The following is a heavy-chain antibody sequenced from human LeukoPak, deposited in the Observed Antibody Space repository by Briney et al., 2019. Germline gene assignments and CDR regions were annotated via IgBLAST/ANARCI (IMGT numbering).Heavy chain of an antibody. CDR1: VFTFSSSY. Sequence: GGSLRLSCAASVFTFSSSYMNWVRQAPGKGLEWVSDIYSGGSTYYSDSVKGRVTISRDKSKKTMYLQRKSMRAEETAVYYCARQPSCYSNLDYWGQGTLVTVSS. J-gene: IGHJ4*02. D-gene: IGHD3-10*01. V-gene: IGHV3-53*01. CDR2: IYSGGST. CDR3: ARQPSCYSNLDY.